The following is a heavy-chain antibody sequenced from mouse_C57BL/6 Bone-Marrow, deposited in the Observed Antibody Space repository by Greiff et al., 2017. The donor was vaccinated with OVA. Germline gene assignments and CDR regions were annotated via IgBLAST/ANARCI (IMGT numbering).Heavy chain of an antibody. CDR1: GFSFNTYA. CDR3: VRQSELFAY. CDR2: IRSKSNNYAT. V-gene: IGHV10-1*01. Sequence: EVKLVESGGGLVQPKGSLKLSCAASGFSFNTYAMNWVRQAPGTGLEWVARIRSKSNNYATYYADSVKDRFTISRDDSESMLYLQMNNLKTEDTAMYYCVRQSELFAYWGQGTLVTVSA. J-gene: IGHJ3*01.